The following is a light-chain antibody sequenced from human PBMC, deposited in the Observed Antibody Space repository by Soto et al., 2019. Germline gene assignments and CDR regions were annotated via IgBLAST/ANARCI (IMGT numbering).Light chain of an antibody. J-gene: IGKJ1*01. Sequence: DIQMTQPPSSLSASVGDRVTITCRASQSIRRYLNWYQQKLVKAPKLLIYTASSSPSGVPSRFRGSGSGTDFTLTISSLQPEDFATYYCQQSYSTPVTFGQGTKVEIK. V-gene: IGKV1-39*01. CDR1: QSIRRY. CDR2: TAS. CDR3: QQSYSTPVT.